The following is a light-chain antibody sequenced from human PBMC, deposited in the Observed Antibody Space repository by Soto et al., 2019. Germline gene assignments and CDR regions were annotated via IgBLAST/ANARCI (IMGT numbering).Light chain of an antibody. CDR1: QSFSRSY. CDR3: QQYGTSGWT. V-gene: IGKV3-20*01. J-gene: IGKJ2*01. CDR2: GAS. Sequence: EIVLTQSPGTLSLSPGERATLSCRASQSFSRSYLAWYQQKPGQAPRLVIYGASSRASGILDRFSGSGSGTDFTLTISRLEPENFAVYYCQQYGTSGWTFGQGTKLEIK.